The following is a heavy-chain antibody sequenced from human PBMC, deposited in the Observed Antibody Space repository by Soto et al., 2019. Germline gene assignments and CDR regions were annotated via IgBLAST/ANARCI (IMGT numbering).Heavy chain of an antibody. CDR1: RVAFSKFI. Sequence: QAQLEQSGGEVKKPGSSVKVSCKASRVAFSKFIVTWVRQAPGLGLEWVGGIIPIFGTANYAQKFQGRVTITADESTSTSSMEVNNLRSEETDVYYCAKVRYSSPMGYYYGMDVWGQGTTVTVSS. D-gene: IGHD6-19*01. CDR2: IIPIFGTA. V-gene: IGHV1-69*01. CDR3: AKVRYSSPMGYYYGMDV. J-gene: IGHJ6*02.